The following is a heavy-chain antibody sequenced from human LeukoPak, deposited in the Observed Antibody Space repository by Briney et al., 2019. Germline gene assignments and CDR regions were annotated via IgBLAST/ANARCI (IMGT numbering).Heavy chain of an antibody. CDR2: ISGSGGST. CDR1: GFTFSSYA. CDR3: AGNNDYGDYSPDY. D-gene: IGHD4-17*01. V-gene: IGHV3-23*01. J-gene: IGHJ4*02. Sequence: GGSLRLSCAASGFTFSSYAMSWVRQAPGKGLEWVSAISGSGGSTYYADSVKGRFTISRDNAKNSLYLQMNSLRAEDTAVYYCAGNNDYGDYSPDYWGQGTLVTVSS.